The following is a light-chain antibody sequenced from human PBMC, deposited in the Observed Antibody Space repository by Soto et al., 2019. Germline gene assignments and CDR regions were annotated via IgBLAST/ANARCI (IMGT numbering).Light chain of an antibody. J-gene: IGLJ2*01. V-gene: IGLV2-14*02. CDR1: SSDVGSYNR. CDR2: EVS. CDR3: AAWDDSLNGVV. Sequence: QSVLTQPASVSGSPGQSITISCAGGSSDVGSYNRVSWYRQYPGKAPQLMIYEVSKRPSGVSNRFSGSKSGNTASLAISGLQSEDEADYYCAAWDDSLNGVVFGGGTKLTVL.